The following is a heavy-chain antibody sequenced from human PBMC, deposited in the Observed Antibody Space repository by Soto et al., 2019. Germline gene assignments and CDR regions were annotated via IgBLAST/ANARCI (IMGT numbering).Heavy chain of an antibody. V-gene: IGHV1-18*01. J-gene: IGHJ4*02. D-gene: IGHD6-19*01. CDR1: GYTFTSSG. CDR2: ISTYNGNT. Sequence: ASVKVSCKASGYTFTSSGIGWVRQAPGQGPEWMGWISTYNGNTNYAQNLQGRVTMTTDTSTSTAYMELRGLRSDDTAVYYCARTVAGYFDYWGQGTLVTVSS. CDR3: ARTVAGYFDY.